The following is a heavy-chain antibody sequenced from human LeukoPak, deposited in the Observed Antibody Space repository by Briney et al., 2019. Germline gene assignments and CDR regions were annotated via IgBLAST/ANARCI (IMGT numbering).Heavy chain of an antibody. D-gene: IGHD6-13*01. CDR2: ISGSGGST. V-gene: IGHV3-23*01. CDR1: GFTFSSYA. CDR3: AKAYSSSWYLKNFDY. Sequence: GGSLRLSCAASGFTFSSYAMSWVRQAPGKGLEWVSAISGSGGSTYYADSVKGRFTTSRDNPKNTLYLQMNSLRAEDTAVCYCAKAYSSSWYLKNFDYWGQGTLVTVSS. J-gene: IGHJ4*02.